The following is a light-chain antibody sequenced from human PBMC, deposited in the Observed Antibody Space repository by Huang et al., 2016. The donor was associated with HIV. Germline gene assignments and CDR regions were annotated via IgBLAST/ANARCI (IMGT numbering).Light chain of an antibody. J-gene: IGKJ2*01. CDR1: QSVGSK. V-gene: IGKV3-15*01. Sequence: DTVMTQTPATLSVSPAARSTLSCRASQSVGSKLAWFQQKPGQAPRLLSHGASTRATGIPSRFSGSGSGTEFTLTISSLQSEDFAVYYCQQYNNWPYTFGQGTKLEIK. CDR2: GAS. CDR3: QQYNNWPYT.